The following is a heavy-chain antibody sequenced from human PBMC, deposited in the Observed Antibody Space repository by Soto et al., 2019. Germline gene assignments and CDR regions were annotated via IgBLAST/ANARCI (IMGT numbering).Heavy chain of an antibody. CDR3: ARDLRYYYGMDV. CDR2: IWYDGSNK. J-gene: IGHJ6*02. Sequence: PGGSLRLSCAASGFTFSSYGMHWVRQAPGKGLEWVAVIWYDGSNKYYADSVKGRFTISRDNSKNTLYLQMNSLRAEDTAVYYCARDLRYYYGMDVWGQGTTVTVSS. CDR1: GFTFSSYG. V-gene: IGHV3-33*01.